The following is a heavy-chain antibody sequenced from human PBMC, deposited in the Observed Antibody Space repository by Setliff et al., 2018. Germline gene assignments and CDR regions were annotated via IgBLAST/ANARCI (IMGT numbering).Heavy chain of an antibody. CDR3: AREQWLDPPGYYYMDV. D-gene: IGHD6-19*01. Sequence: PSETLSLTCTVPGSSISSYYWSWIRQPAGKGLEWIGHIYIGGSANYNPSLKSRVTMSIDTSKNQFSLKLNSVTAADMAVYYCAREQWLDPPGYYYMDVWAKGTTVTVSS. CDR1: GSSISSYY. V-gene: IGHV4-4*07. CDR2: IYIGGSA. J-gene: IGHJ6*03.